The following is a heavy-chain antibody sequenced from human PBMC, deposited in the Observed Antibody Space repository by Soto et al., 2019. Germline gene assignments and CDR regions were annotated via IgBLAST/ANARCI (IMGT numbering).Heavy chain of an antibody. Sequence: PGGSLRLSCAASGFTFSSYAMSWVRQAPGKGLEWVASINGDGSEKYYVDSVKGRFTISRDNAKNSLYLQMNSLRAEDTAVYYCARLRASQTIYDYWGQGTLVTVS. J-gene: IGHJ4*02. V-gene: IGHV3-7*03. D-gene: IGHD5-12*01. CDR1: GFTFSSYA. CDR3: ARLRASQTIYDY. CDR2: INGDGSEK.